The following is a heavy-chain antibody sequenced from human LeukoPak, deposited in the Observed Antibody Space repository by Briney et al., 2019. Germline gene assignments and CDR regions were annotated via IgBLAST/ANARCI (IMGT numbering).Heavy chain of an antibody. CDR1: GFTFINAW. V-gene: IGHV3-48*04. CDR2: ISSSSNNI. J-gene: IGHJ4*02. D-gene: IGHD7-27*01. CDR3: VRDLNWETY. Sequence: PGGSLRLSCAASGFTFINAWMAWVRQAPGKGLEWVSYISSSSNNIYYADSVKGRFTISRDNAKNSLYLQMNSLRAEDTAVYYCVRDLNWETYWGQGTLVSVSS.